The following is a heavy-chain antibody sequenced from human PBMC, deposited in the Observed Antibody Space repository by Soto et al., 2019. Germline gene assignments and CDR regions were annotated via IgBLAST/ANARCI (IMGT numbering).Heavy chain of an antibody. CDR3: ARQRFSMDV. J-gene: IGHJ6*02. D-gene: IGHD3-3*01. CDR1: GGSFSGYY. Sequence: PSETLSLTCAVYGGSFSGYYWSWIRQPPGKGLEWIGEINHSGSTNYNPSLKSRVTISVDTSKNQVSLKLSSVTAADTAVYYCARQRFSMDVWGQGTTVTVSS. V-gene: IGHV4-34*01. CDR2: INHSGST.